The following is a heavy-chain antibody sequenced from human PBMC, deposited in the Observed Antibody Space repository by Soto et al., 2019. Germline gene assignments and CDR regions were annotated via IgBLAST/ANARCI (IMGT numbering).Heavy chain of an antibody. CDR2: ISGSGGST. D-gene: IGHD4-17*01. J-gene: IGHJ4*02. V-gene: IGHV3-23*01. CDR3: AKAPTEIRPLDY. Sequence: GSLRLSCAASGFTFSSYAMSWVRQAPGKGLEWVSAISGSGGSTYYADSVKGRFTISRDNSKNTLYLQMNSLRAKDTAVYYCAKAPTEIRPLDYWGQGTLVTVSS. CDR1: GFTFSSYA.